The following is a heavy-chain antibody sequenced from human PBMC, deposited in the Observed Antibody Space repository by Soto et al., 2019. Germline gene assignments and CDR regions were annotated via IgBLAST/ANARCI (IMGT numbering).Heavy chain of an antibody. V-gene: IGHV1-24*01. CDR1: GYTLTELS. J-gene: IGHJ5*02. CDR3: ARDLYTSRQPNWFDP. CDR2: FDPEDGET. Sequence: GASVKVSCKVSGYTLTELSMHWVRQAPGKGLEWMGGFDPEDGETIYAQKFQGRVTMTEDTSTSTAYMELRSLRSDDTAVYYCARDLYTSRQPNWFDPWGQGTLVTVSS. D-gene: IGHD2-2*02.